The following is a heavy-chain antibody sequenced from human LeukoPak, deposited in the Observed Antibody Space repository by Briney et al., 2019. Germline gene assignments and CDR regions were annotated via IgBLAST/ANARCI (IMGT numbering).Heavy chain of an antibody. CDR1: GFTFSSYA. Sequence: PGRSLRLSCAASGFTFSSYAMNWVRQAPGKGLEWVAVISYDGSNKYYADSVKGRFTISRDNSKNTLYLQMNSLRAEDTAVYYCAKRGAYYGDYPDYWGQGTLVTVSS. CDR2: ISYDGSNK. J-gene: IGHJ4*02. CDR3: AKRGAYYGDYPDY. D-gene: IGHD4-17*01. V-gene: IGHV3-30*18.